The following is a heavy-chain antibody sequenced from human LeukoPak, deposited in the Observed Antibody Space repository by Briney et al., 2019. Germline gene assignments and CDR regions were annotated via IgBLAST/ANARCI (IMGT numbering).Heavy chain of an antibody. CDR2: ISSGSDIV. CDR1: GGSFSGYY. D-gene: IGHD6-6*01. CDR3: ARSRPVDY. V-gene: IGHV3-48*02. Sequence: ETLSLTCAVYGGSFSGYYWSWVRQAPGKGLEWISYISSGSDIVYYADSVKGRFTISRDNVKSSLYLQMNSLRDEDTAVYYCARSRPVDYWGQGALVTVSS. J-gene: IGHJ4*02.